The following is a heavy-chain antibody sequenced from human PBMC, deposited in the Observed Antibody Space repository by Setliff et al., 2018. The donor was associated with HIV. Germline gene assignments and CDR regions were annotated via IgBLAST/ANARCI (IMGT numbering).Heavy chain of an antibody. Sequence: SETLSRTCAVSGASFVCDNHWMWIRQTPERGIEWIAYFMYTDIHYVNYLNYRNPSLASRLSISVDKSKNQFSRTLSSVTVADTDVYYCARARSDWYNVRLYYFELWGQGTPVTVSS. CDR1: GASFVCDNH. V-gene: IGHV4-30-4*01. CDR2: FMYTDIHYVNYLN. CDR3: ARARSDWYNVRLYYFEL. D-gene: IGHD6-19*01. J-gene: IGHJ4*02.